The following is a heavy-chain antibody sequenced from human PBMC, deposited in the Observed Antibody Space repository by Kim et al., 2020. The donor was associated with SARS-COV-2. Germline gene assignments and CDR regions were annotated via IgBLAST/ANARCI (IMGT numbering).Heavy chain of an antibody. V-gene: IGHV4-61*02. J-gene: IGHJ5*02. CDR3: ARGRVGYTHWFDP. CDR1: GGSISSADYY. D-gene: IGHD1-26*01. Sequence: SETLSLTCTVSGGSISSADYYWSWIRQPAGEGLEWIGRIYTIGTTNYSPSLKSRVAISLDTSKNQFSLKLTSVTAADTAVYYCARGRVGYTHWFDPWGQGPRVSVSS. CDR2: IYTIGTT.